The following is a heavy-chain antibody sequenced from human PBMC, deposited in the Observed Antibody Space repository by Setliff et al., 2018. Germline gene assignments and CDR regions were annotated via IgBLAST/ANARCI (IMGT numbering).Heavy chain of an antibody. CDR2: IYYTGST. CDR3: ARALRSPLGGTAFVPVHFDP. CDR1: GMSITSYY. J-gene: IGHJ5*02. Sequence: SETLSLTCSVSGMSITSYYWSWIRQSPGRGLEWIGYIYYTGSTTYSPSLKSRVTISLDTSKNQFHLTVKSVTEADTAVYYCARALRSPLGGTAFVPVHFDPWGQGILVTVSS. D-gene: IGHD3-16*01. V-gene: IGHV4-59*01.